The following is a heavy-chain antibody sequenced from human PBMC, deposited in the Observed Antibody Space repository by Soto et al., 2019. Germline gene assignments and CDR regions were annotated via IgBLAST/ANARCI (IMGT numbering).Heavy chain of an antibody. CDR3: ARSGAGSGWL. J-gene: IGHJ4*02. CDR2: IYYSGST. D-gene: IGHD6-19*01. CDR1: GGSVSSGHYY. Sequence: QVQLQESGPGLVRPSETLSLTCAVSGGSVSSGHYYWSWSRQPPGKGLEWIGFIYYSGSTSYNPSLKSRVTIPLDTSKNQFSLKMSSVTAADTAVYYCARSGAGSGWLGGQGTLVTVSS. V-gene: IGHV4-61*01.